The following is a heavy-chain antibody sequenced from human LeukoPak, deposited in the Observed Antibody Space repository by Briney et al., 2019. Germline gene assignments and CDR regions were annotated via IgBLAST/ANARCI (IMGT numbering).Heavy chain of an antibody. D-gene: IGHD3-9*01. Sequence: GGSLRLSCSASGFTFSNAWMTWVRQAPGKGLEWVGRIKSKTDGGTADFAAPVRGRFTISRDDSKSTLTLQMNSLETEDTAVYYCTTEGSYYDILTGDYRGYLDSWGQGTLVTVSS. CDR2: IKSKTDGGTA. V-gene: IGHV3-15*01. CDR3: TTEGSYYDILTGDYRGYLDS. CDR1: GFTFSNAW. J-gene: IGHJ4*02.